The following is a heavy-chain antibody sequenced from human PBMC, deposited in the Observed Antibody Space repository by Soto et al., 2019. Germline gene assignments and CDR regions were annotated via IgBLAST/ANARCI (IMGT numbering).Heavy chain of an antibody. Sequence: QVQLVQSGAEVKKPGASVKVSCKASGYTFTNYDIHWVRQATGQGLEWMGWMNPDSGNTGQSKQFQGRVTMTRDTTITTAYTEMSSLRSEDTAVYSCARGRFRRTWFDPWGQGTLVTVSS. D-gene: IGHD3-16*01. V-gene: IGHV1-8*01. CDR2: MNPDSGNT. CDR1: GYTFTNYD. CDR3: ARGRFRRTWFDP. J-gene: IGHJ5*02.